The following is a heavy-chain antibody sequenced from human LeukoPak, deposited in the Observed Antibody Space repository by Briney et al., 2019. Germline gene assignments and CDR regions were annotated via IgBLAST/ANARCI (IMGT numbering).Heavy chain of an antibody. CDR2: IIPIFGTA. CDR1: GGTFSSYA. J-gene: IGHJ6*03. Sequence: GASVKVSCKASGGTFSSYAISWVRQAPGQGLEWMGGIIPIFGTANYAQKFQGRVTITTDESTSTAYMELSSLRSEDTAVYYCARVVYGDGYNFQYYYMDVWGKGTTVTVSS. V-gene: IGHV1-69*05. D-gene: IGHD5-24*01. CDR3: ARVVYGDGYNFQYYYMDV.